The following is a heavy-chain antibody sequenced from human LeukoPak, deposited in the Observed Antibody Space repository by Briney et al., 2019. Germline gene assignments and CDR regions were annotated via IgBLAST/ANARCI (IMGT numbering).Heavy chain of an antibody. Sequence: GGSLRLSCAASGFTFSSYWMSWVRQAPGKGLEWVANIKQDGSEKYYVDSVKGRFTISRDNAKNSLYLQMNSLRAEDTAVYYCARTVIAVASPLGYWGQGTLVTVSS. CDR2: IKQDGSEK. D-gene: IGHD6-19*01. V-gene: IGHV3-7*01. J-gene: IGHJ4*02. CDR3: ARTVIAVASPLGY. CDR1: GFTFSSYW.